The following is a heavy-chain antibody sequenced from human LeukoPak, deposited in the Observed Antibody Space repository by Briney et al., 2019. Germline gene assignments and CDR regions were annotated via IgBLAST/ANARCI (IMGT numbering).Heavy chain of an antibody. CDR1: GGSISSGGYY. V-gene: IGHV4-31*03. J-gene: IGHJ4*02. CDR3: ARDRSDSSGYYALTY. D-gene: IGHD3-22*01. CDR2: ISYSGST. Sequence: SQTLSLTCTVSGGSISSGGYYWSWIRQHPGKGLEWLGYISYSGSTYYNPSLKSRLTISVDTSKNQFSLRLSSVTAADTAVYYCARDRSDSSGYYALTYWGQGSLVTVSP.